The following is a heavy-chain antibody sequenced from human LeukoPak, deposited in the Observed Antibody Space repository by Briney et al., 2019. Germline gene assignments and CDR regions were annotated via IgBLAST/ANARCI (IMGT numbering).Heavy chain of an antibody. J-gene: IGHJ5*02. CDR3: ARVRSNWFDP. V-gene: IGHV4-59*01. CDR2: IYYSGST. CDR1: GGSISSYY. Sequence: SETLSLTCTVSGGSISSYYWSWTRQPPGKGLEWIGYIYYSGSTNYNPSLKSRVTISVDTSKNQFSLKPSSVTAADTAVYYCARVRSNWFDPWGQGTLVTVSS.